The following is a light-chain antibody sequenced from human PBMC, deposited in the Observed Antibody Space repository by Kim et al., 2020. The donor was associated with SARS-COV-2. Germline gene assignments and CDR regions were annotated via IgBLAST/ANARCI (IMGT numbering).Light chain of an antibody. CDR3: QSYDTSLSDSFVI. V-gene: IGLV1-40*01. Sequence: TIPSTGSSSNLAAGVDVNWYQHLPGTAPQLLIYGNNIRASVVPDRFSGSKSGASASLAITGLQAEDEADYYCQSYDTSLSDSFVIFGGGTQLTVL. J-gene: IGLJ2*01. CDR1: SSNLAAGVD. CDR2: GNN.